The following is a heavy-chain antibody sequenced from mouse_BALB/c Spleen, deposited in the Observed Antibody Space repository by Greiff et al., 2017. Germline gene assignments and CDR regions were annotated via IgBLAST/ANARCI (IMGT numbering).Heavy chain of an antibody. CDR3: TRRGDGNYGVY. Sequence: QVQLQQSGAELVKPGASVKLSCKASGYTFTSYYMYWVKQRPGQGLEWIGGINPSNGGTNFNEKFKSKATLTVDKSSSTAYMQLSSLTSEDSAVYYCTRRGDGNYGVYWGQGTTLTVSS. J-gene: IGHJ2*01. CDR1: GYTFTSYY. V-gene: IGHV1S81*02. CDR2: INPSNGGT. D-gene: IGHD2-1*01.